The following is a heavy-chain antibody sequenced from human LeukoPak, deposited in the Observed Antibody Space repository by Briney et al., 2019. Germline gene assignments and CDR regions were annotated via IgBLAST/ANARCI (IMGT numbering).Heavy chain of an antibody. CDR3: ARDLKSGGYSQGSGCSFDS. D-gene: IGHD5-18*01. J-gene: IGHJ4*02. CDR2: ISYADGSYK. CDR1: GFTFSSYA. V-gene: IGHV3-30*01. Sequence: GGSLRLSCAASGFTFSSYAMHWVRQAPGKGLEWVASISYADGSYKYYADSVKGRFTISRDSSENTLYLQMNSLRAEDTAVYYCARDLKSGGYSQGSGCSFDSWGQGTLVTVSS.